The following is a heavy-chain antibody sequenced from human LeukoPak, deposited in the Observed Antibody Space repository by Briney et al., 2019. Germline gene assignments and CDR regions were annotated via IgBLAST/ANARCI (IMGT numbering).Heavy chain of an antibody. J-gene: IGHJ4*02. CDR2: IIPIFGTA. D-gene: IGHD3-10*01. Sequence: ASVKVSCKASGGTFSSYAISWVRQAPGQGLEWMGGIIPIFGTANYAQKFQGRVTITADESTSTAYMGLSSLRSEDTAVYYCARLLTKYYYGSGSYLGDYWGQGTLVTVSS. CDR3: ARLLTKYYYGSGSYLGDY. V-gene: IGHV1-69*13. CDR1: GGTFSSYA.